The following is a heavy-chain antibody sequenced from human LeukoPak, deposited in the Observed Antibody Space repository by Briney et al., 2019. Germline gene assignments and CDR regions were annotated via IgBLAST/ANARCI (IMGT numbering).Heavy chain of an antibody. Sequence: PGGSLRLSCAASGFTFSSYGMNWVRQAPGKGPEWVSYISSRGTTIYYADSVKGRFAISRDNAKKSLDLQMNSLRAEDTAVYYCARDPYSGTYGDTYYYYMGVWGKGTTVTISS. J-gene: IGHJ6*03. D-gene: IGHD1-26*01. CDR3: ARDPYSGTYGDTYYYYMGV. CDR2: ISSRGTTI. CDR1: GFTFSSYG. V-gene: IGHV3-48*01.